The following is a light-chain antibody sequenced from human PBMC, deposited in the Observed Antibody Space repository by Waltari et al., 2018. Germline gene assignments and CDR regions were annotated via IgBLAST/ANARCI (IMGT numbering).Light chain of an antibody. Sequence: SSELTQDPAVSVALGQTVRITCQGDSLRSYYASWYQQKPGQAPGLVIYGKNNRPSGIPHRFSGSSSGNTASLTITGAQAEDEADYYCNSRDSSGNHVVFGGGTKLTVL. V-gene: IGLV3-19*01. CDR3: NSRDSSGNHVV. J-gene: IGLJ2*01. CDR1: SLRSYY. CDR2: GKN.